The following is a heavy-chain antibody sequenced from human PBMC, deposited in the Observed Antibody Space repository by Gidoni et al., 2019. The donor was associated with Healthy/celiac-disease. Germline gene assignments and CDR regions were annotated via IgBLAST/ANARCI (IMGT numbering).Heavy chain of an antibody. CDR2: INHSGST. Sequence: QVQLQQWGAGLLKPSETLSLTCAVYGGSFSGYYWSWIRQPPGKGLEWIGEINHSGSTNYNPSLKSRVTISVDTSKSQFSLKLSSVTAADTAVYYCARGGEGVNSSSSGYYGMDVWGQGTTVTVSS. V-gene: IGHV4-34*01. CDR1: GGSFSGYY. J-gene: IGHJ6*02. CDR3: ARGGEGVNSSSSGYYGMDV. D-gene: IGHD6-6*01.